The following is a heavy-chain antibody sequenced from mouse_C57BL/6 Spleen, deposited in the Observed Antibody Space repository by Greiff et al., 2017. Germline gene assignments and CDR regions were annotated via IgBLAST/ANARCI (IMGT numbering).Heavy chain of an antibody. J-gene: IGHJ3*01. Sequence: VKLQESGPGLVAPSQSLSITCTVSGFSLTSYGVDWVRQSPGKGLEWLGVIWGVGSTNYNSALKSRLSISKDNSKSQVFLKMNSLQTNDTAMYYCASRDYDYDGGFAYWGQGTLVTVSA. CDR1: GFSLTSYG. V-gene: IGHV2-6*01. D-gene: IGHD2-4*01. CDR3: ASRDYDYDGGFAY. CDR2: IWGVGST.